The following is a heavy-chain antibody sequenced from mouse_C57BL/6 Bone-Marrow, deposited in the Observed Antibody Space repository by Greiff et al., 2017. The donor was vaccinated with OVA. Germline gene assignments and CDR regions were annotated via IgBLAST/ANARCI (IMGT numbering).Heavy chain of an antibody. CDR3: ANPGYFDY. Sequence: QVQLKESGAELARPGASVKMSCKASGYTFTSYTMHWVKQRPGQGLEWIGYINPSSGYTKYNQKFKDKATLTADKSSSTAYMQLSSLTSEDSAVYYCANPGYFDYWGQGTTLTVSS. CDR1: GYTFTSYT. V-gene: IGHV1-4*01. CDR2: INPSSGYT. J-gene: IGHJ2*01.